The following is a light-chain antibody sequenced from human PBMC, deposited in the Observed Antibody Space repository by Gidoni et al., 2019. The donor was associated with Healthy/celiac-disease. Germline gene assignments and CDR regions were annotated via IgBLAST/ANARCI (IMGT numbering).Light chain of an antibody. CDR2: WAS. V-gene: IGKV4-1*01. CDR3: QQYYSTPYT. J-gene: IGKJ2*01. CDR1: QSVLYSSNNKNY. Sequence: DIVMTQSPDSLAVSLGERATINCKSSQSVLYSSNNKNYLAWYQQKPGQPPKLLIYWASTRESGVPDRFSGNGSGTDFTLTISSLQAEDVAVYYCQQYYSTPYTFGQXTKLEIK.